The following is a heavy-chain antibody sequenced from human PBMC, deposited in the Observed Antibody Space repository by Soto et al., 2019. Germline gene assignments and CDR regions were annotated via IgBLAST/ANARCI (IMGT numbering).Heavy chain of an antibody. V-gene: IGHV4-31*02. CDR2: IYYSGTT. CDR3: ATYIWGSYRSFDY. J-gene: IGHJ4*02. Sequence: PSETLSLTXTVAGGSISTGGYYWSWIRQHPGKGLEWIGYIYYSGTTYYNPSLKSRVTISVDTSKNQFSLNLSSVTAADTAVYYCATYIWGSYRSFDYWGQGTLVTVSS. CDR1: GGSISTGGYY. D-gene: IGHD3-16*02.